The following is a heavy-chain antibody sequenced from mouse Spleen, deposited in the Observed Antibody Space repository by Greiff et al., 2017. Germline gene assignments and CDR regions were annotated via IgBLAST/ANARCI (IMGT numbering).Heavy chain of an antibody. J-gene: IGHJ2*01. CDR3: VRSPGSTVVDYFDY. CDR2: IRSKSSNYAT. V-gene: IGHV10-3*01. CDR1: GFTFNTYA. Sequence: EVQLVESGGGLVQPKGSLKLSCAASGFTFNTYAMHWVRQAPGKGLEWVARIRSKSSNYATYYADSVKDRFTISRDDSQSMLYLQMNNLKTEDTAMYYCVRSPGSTVVDYFDYWGQGTTLTVSS. D-gene: IGHD1-1*01.